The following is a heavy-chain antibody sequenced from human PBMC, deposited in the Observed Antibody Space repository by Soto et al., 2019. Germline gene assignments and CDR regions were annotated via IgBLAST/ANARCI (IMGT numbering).Heavy chain of an antibody. D-gene: IGHD6-19*01. Sequence: QITLKESGPTLVKPTQTLTLTCTFSGFSLSTSGVGVGWIRQPPGKALEWLALIYWDDDKRYSPSLKSRLTIPKAXXKXQVXLTMTNMHPVDTATYYCAHSPRGLIALAVEYYFDYWGQGTLVTVSS. J-gene: IGHJ4*02. CDR2: IYWDDDK. CDR3: AHSPRGLIALAVEYYFDY. CDR1: GFSLSTSGVG. V-gene: IGHV2-5*02.